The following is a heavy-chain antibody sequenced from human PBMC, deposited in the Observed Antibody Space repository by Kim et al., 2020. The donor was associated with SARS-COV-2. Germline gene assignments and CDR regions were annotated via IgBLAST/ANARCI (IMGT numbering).Heavy chain of an antibody. V-gene: IGHV3-30*01. Sequence: KYYADSVKGRFTISRDNSKNTLYLQMNSLRAEDTAVYYCARDSRSADFDYWGQGTLVTVSS. J-gene: IGHJ4*02. CDR2: K. CDR3: ARDSRSADFDY. D-gene: IGHD1-26*01.